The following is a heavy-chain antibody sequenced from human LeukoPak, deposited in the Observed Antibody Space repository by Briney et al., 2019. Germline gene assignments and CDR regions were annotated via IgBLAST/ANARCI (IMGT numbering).Heavy chain of an antibody. CDR3: AKARRQWELPSYYFDY. CDR1: GFTFSSYG. Sequence: QTGGSLRLSCAASGFTFSSYGMSWVRQAPGKGLEWVSAISGSGGSTYYADSVKGRFTISRDNSKNTLYLQMNSLRAEDTAVYYCAKARRQWELPSYYFDYWGQGTLVTVSS. V-gene: IGHV3-23*01. D-gene: IGHD1-26*01. CDR2: ISGSGGST. J-gene: IGHJ4*02.